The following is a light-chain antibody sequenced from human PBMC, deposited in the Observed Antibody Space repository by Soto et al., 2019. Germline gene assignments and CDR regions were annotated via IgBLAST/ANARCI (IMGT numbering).Light chain of an antibody. J-gene: IGLJ1*01. Sequence: QSVLTQPASVSGSPGQSITISCTGTSSDVGGYNYVSWYQHHPGKAPKLMIYEVSNRPSGGSNRFSGSKSGDTASLTISGLHAEDEADYYCSSYTSSSTRVFGTGTKATVL. V-gene: IGLV2-14*01. CDR1: SSDVGGYNY. CDR3: SSYTSSSTRV. CDR2: EVS.